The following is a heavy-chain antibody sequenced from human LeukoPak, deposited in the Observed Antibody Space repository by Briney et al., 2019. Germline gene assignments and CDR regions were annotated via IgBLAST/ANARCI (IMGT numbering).Heavy chain of an antibody. Sequence: SETLSLTCTVSGGSISSYYWSWIRQPPGKGLEWIGYINYSGSTKYNPSLKSRATISADTSKNQFSLKLGSVTAADTAVYYCVRDGYFDLWGRGTLVTVSS. CDR1: GGSISSYY. CDR2: INYSGST. V-gene: IGHV4-59*01. CDR3: VRDGYFDL. J-gene: IGHJ2*01.